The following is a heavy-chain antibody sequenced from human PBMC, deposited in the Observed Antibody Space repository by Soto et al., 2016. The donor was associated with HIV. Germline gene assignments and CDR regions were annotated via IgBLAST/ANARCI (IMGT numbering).Heavy chain of an antibody. D-gene: IGHD6-19*01. Sequence: QVQLVQSGAEVKKPGASVKVSCKASGYTFTSYGISWVRQAPGQGLEWMGGIIPIFGTANYAQKFQGRVTITADESTSTAYMELSSLRSEDTAVYYCARVSSGWENYYYYYMDVWGKGTTVTVSS. CDR1: GYTFTSYG. J-gene: IGHJ6*03. CDR3: ARVSSGWENYYYYYMDV. V-gene: IGHV1-69*13. CDR2: IIPIFGTA.